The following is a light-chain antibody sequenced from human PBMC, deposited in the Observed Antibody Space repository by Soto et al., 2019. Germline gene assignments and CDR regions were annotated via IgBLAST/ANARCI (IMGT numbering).Light chain of an antibody. CDR3: GTWDSSLSAWV. Sequence: QSVLTQPPSVSAAPGQKVTIYCSGSGSNIGHNYVSWYQQLPGPAPELLIYENNKRPSWIPDRFSGSKSGTSATLGITGLQTGDEADYYCGTWDSSLSAWVFGGGTQLSVL. J-gene: IGLJ3*02. CDR2: ENN. CDR1: GSNIGHNY. V-gene: IGLV1-51*02.